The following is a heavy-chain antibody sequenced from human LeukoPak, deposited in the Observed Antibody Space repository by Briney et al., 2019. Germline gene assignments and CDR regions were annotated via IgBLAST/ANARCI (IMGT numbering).Heavy chain of an antibody. D-gene: IGHD3-10*02. CDR1: GGSISSSSYY. V-gene: IGHV4-39*01. CDR3: ARHPLKPYVSDWFDP. J-gene: IGHJ5*02. Sequence: SETLSLTCTVSGGSISSSSYYWGWIRQPPEKGLEWIGSIRYTGSTFYNPSLKSRVTLSADTSKNQFSLKLSSVTAADTAVYYCARHPLKPYVSDWFDPWGQGTLVTVSS. CDR2: IRYTGST.